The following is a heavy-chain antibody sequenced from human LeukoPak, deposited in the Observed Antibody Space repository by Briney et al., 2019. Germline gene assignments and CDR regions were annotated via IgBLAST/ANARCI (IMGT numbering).Heavy chain of an antibody. J-gene: IGHJ4*02. V-gene: IGHV1-69*13. CDR1: GGTLSSYG. D-gene: IGHD3-22*01. CDR2: IILISGTS. CDR3: ARSDSSGYYI. Sequence: SVKVSCKASGGTLSSYGFSWVRQAPGQGLEWMGGIILISGTSNYAQKFQGRVTITADESTSTAYMELSSLRSEDTAVDYCARSDSSGYYIWGQGTQVTVSS.